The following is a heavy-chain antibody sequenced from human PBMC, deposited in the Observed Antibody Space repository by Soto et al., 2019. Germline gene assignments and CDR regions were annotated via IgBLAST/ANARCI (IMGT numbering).Heavy chain of an antibody. CDR1: GFDFGDYA. Sequence: PGGSLRLSCATSGFDFGDYALAWVRQGPGRGLEWVAFIRAKPAGGTAEYAASVKDRFTLSRDGSESIAYLQMNSLKVEDTGMYYCSRIGHGAATRWFFDYWGQGTPVTVSS. D-gene: IGHD2-15*01. CDR2: IRAKPAGGTA. CDR3: SRIGHGAATRWFFDY. V-gene: IGHV3-49*04. J-gene: IGHJ4*02.